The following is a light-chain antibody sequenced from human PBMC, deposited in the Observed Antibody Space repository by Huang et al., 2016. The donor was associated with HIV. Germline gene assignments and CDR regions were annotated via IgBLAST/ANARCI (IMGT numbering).Light chain of an antibody. Sequence: EVLLTQSPATLSVSPGERATLSCRASQSVSTNLDWYQQKPGQAPRLLIYGASTRATGVPAWFSGRGSGTEFTLTISSLQSEDSAVYYCQQYNSWPPLFTFGPGTKVDIK. V-gene: IGKV3-15*01. J-gene: IGKJ3*01. CDR2: GAS. CDR3: QQYNSWPPLFT. CDR1: QSVSTN.